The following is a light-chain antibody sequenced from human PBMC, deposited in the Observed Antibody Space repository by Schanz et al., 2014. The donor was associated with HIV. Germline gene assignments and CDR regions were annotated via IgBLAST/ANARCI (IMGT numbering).Light chain of an antibody. CDR1: SSDVGGYNY. Sequence: QSVLTQPPSASGAPGQSVTISCTGTSSDVGGYNYLSWYQQHPGKAPKIMLYEVTKRASGVPDRFSGSKSGNTASLTVSGLQAEDEADYYCSSYAGSTNYVFGTGTKLTVL. J-gene: IGLJ1*01. CDR3: SSYAGSTNYV. CDR2: EVT. V-gene: IGLV2-8*01.